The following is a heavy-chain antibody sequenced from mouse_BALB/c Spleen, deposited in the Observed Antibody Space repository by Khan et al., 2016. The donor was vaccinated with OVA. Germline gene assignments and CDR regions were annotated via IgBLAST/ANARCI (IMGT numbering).Heavy chain of an antibody. CDR3: AEGGGGNRFAY. CDR2: ISTYYGDA. Sequence: QVQLQQSGAELVRPGVSVKISCKGSGYTFTDFTIHWVKQSHAKSLEWIGVISTYYGDATYNQKFKGKATMTVDKTSSTAYMELARLTSEDSAIYYCAEGGGGNRFAYWGQGTLVTVSA. CDR1: GYTFTDFT. J-gene: IGHJ3*01. V-gene: IGHV1S137*01.